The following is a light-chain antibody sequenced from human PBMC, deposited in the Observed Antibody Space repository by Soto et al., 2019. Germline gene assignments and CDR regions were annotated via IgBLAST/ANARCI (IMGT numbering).Light chain of an antibody. J-gene: IGKJ4*01. Sequence: TIKYKSSQSVLYSSNNKNYLAWYQQKPGQPPKLLIYWASTRESGVPDRFSCSGSGTDFTLTIGSLEAEDVAVYDCQEYYSNRRNFGGGTKVDIK. CDR3: QEYYSNRRN. V-gene: IGKV4-1*01. CDR1: QSVLYSSNNKNY. CDR2: WAS.